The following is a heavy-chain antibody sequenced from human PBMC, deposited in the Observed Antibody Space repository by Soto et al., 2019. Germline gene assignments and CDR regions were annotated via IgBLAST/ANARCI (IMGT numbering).Heavy chain of an antibody. V-gene: IGHV1-69*01. CDR3: ARGDNYYDSSAPTEMAFDY. Sequence: QVQLVQSGAEVKKPGSSVKVSCKASGGTFSSYAISWVRQAPGQGLEWMGGIIPIFGTANYAQKFQGRVTNTADESTSTAYMELSSLRSEDTAVYYCARGDNYYDSSAPTEMAFDYWGQGTLVTVSS. D-gene: IGHD3-22*01. CDR1: GGTFSSYA. J-gene: IGHJ4*02. CDR2: IIPIFGTA.